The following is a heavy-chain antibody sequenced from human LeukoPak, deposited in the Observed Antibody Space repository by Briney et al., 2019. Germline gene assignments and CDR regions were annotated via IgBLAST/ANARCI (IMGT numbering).Heavy chain of an antibody. D-gene: IGHD3-3*01. CDR3: AKDQANYDFWSGPAGVSEM. Sequence: GGSLRLSCAASGFTFSSYAMHWVRQAPGKGLEWVAVISYDGSNKYYADSVKGRFTISRDNSKNTLFVQMNNLRLEDTAVYYCAKDQANYDFWSGPAGVSEMWGQGTMVIVSS. J-gene: IGHJ3*01. CDR1: GFTFSSYA. CDR2: ISYDGSNK. V-gene: IGHV3-30-3*01.